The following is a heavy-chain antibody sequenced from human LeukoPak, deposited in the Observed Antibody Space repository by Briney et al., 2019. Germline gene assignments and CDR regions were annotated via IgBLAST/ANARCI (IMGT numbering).Heavy chain of an antibody. V-gene: IGHV1-8*01. CDR1: GYTFTSYD. CDR3: ARDRSGYDILTGYYPLDYYYGMDV. CDR2: MNPNSGNT. D-gene: IGHD3-9*01. J-gene: IGHJ6*02. Sequence: ASVKVSCKASGYTFTSYDINWVRQATGQGLEWMGWMNPNSGNTGYAQKFQGRVTITADKSTSTAYMELSSLRSEDTAVYYCARDRSGYDILTGYYPLDYYYGMDVWGQGTTVTVSS.